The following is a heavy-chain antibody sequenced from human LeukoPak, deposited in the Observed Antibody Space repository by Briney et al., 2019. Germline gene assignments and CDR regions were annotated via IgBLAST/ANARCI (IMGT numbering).Heavy chain of an antibody. J-gene: IGHJ4*02. CDR2: MNPNSGNS. D-gene: IGHD6-19*01. Sequence: ASVKVSCKTSGYTFTSYDINWVRQATGQGLEWMGWMNPNSGNSGYAQKFQGRVTMTRNTSISTAYMELSSLRSEDTAVYYCARSEQYSSGWYEDYWGQGTLVTVSS. CDR3: ARSEQYSSGWYEDY. V-gene: IGHV1-8*01. CDR1: GYTFTSYD.